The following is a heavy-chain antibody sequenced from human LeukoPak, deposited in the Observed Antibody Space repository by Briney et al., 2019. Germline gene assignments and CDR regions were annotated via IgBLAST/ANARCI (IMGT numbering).Heavy chain of an antibody. V-gene: IGHV3-21*01. CDR3: ARDPYSGSYGDYYYYYMGV. D-gene: IGHD1-26*01. Sequence: GGSLRLSCAASGFTFSSYSMTWVRQAPGKGLEWVSTISSGSSHIYYADAVKGRFTISRDNAKNSLYLQMNSLRAEDTAVYYCARDPYSGSYGDYYYYYMGVWGKGTTVTISS. CDR1: GFTFSSYS. J-gene: IGHJ6*03. CDR2: ISSGSSHI.